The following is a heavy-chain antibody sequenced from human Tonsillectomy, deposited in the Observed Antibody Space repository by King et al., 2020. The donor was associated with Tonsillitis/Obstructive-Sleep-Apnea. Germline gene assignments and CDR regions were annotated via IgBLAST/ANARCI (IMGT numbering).Heavy chain of an antibody. J-gene: IGHJ6*02. V-gene: IGHV3-15*07. CDR2: IKSKTDGGTT. CDR3: STGIAGLFNHLYAMDV. Sequence: QLVQSGGGLVKPGGSLRLSCAASGFTFSNAWMNWVRQAPGKGLEWVGRIKSKTDGGTTDYAAPVKGRFTISRDDSKNTLYLQMNSLKTAYTAVYYCSTGIAGLFNHLYAMDVWGQGTTVTVAS. CDR1: GFTFSNAW. D-gene: IGHD6-13*01.